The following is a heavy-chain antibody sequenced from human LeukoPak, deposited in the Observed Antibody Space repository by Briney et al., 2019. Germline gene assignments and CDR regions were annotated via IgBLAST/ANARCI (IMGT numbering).Heavy chain of an antibody. D-gene: IGHD1-26*01. CDR2: MKHDGSAE. CDR3: ARKAAGWAVLDH. Sequence: GGSLRLSCAASGFIFETYWMNWVRQVPGEGLEWVANMKHDGSAEYYVESVKGRFIISRDNANKLLYLQMNSLRAEDTAIYYCARKAAGWAVLDHWGQGLLVTVSS. V-gene: IGHV3-7*03. CDR1: GFIFETYW. J-gene: IGHJ4*02.